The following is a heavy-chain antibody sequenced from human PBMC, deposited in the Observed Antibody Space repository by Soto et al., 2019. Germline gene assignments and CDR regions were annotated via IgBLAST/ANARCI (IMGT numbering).Heavy chain of an antibody. V-gene: IGHV4-30-2*01. D-gene: IGHD3-22*01. Sequence: SETLSLTCAVSGGSISSGGYSWSWIRQPPGKGLEWIGYIYHTGSAYYNPSLKSRVTISVDTSKNQFSLKLTSVTAADTALYYCARDYFDSSDYTTNWFDPWGQGTLVTVSS. CDR1: GGSISSGGYS. J-gene: IGHJ5*02. CDR3: ARDYFDSSDYTTNWFDP. CDR2: IYHTGSA.